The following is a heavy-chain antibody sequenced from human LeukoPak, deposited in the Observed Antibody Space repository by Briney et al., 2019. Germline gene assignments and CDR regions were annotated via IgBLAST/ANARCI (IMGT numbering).Heavy chain of an antibody. CDR2: ISSSGSTK. Sequence: GGSLRLSCAASGFTFSDYYMSWIRQAPGKGLEWASYISSSGSTKYYADSVKGRFTISRDNAKNSYLQMNSLRAEDTAVYYCARDGHAYGRGSPHYWGQGTLVTVSS. D-gene: IGHD3-10*01. CDR3: ARDGHAYGRGSPHY. J-gene: IGHJ4*02. CDR1: GFTFSDYY. V-gene: IGHV3-11*01.